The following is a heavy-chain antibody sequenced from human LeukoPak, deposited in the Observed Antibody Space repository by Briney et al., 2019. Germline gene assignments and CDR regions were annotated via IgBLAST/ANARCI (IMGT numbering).Heavy chain of an antibody. CDR1: GFTFTNYA. CDR2: FGGGSA. CDR3: ARVSGSFDM. J-gene: IGHJ3*02. V-gene: IGHV3-23*01. Sequence: GGSLRLSCAASGFTFTNYAMAWVRQAPGKGLEWVSAFGGGSAYYADSAKGRFTISRDNSKNTLYLQVNSLRADDTAVYYCARVSGSFDMWGQGTMVTVSS. D-gene: IGHD3-10*01.